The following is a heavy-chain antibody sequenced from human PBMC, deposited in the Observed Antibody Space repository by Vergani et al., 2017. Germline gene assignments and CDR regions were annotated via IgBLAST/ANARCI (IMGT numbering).Heavy chain of an antibody. CDR1: GGSISSYY. V-gene: IGHV4-59*01. D-gene: IGHD1-1*01. Sequence: QVQLHESGPGLVKPSETLSLTCTVSGGSISSYYWSWIRQPPGKGLECIGYIYYSGSTNYNPSLKSRVTISVDTSKNQFSLKLSSVTAADTAVYYCARATGTRGGDYWGQGTLVTVSS. CDR3: ARATGTRGGDY. CDR2: IYYSGST. J-gene: IGHJ4*02.